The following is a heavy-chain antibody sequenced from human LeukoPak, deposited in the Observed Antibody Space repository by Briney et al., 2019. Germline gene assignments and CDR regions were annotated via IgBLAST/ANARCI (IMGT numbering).Heavy chain of an antibody. J-gene: IGHJ6*02. V-gene: IGHV1-24*01. CDR1: GYTLTELS. D-gene: IGHD5-18*01. CDR2: FDPEDGET. Sequence: VASVKVSCKVSGYTLTELSMHWVRQAPGKGLEWMGGFDPEDGETIYAQKFQGRVTMTEDTSTDTAYMELSSLRSEDTAVYYCARAKDTAMEIYYYYGMDVWGQGTTVTVSS. CDR3: ARAKDTAMEIYYYYGMDV.